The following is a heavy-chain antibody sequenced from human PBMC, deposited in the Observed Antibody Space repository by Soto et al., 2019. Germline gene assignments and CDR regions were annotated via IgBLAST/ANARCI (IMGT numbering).Heavy chain of an antibody. CDR1: GFTFSSYS. V-gene: IGHV3-21*01. D-gene: IGHD3-10*01. CDR3: ARESANRGVPEY. CDR2: ISSSSSYI. Sequence: EVQLVESGGGLVKPGGSLRLSCAASGFTFSSYSMNWVRQAPGKGLEWVSSISSSSSYIYYADSVKGRFTISRDNAKNSLNLQMNSLIAEDTAVCYCARESANRGVPEYCGQGTLVTVSS. J-gene: IGHJ4*02.